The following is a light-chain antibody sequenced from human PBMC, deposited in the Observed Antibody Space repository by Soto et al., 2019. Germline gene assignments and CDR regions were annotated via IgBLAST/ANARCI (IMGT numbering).Light chain of an antibody. Sequence: QSALTQPASVSGSPGQSITISCTGTSSDVGGYNYVSWYQHHPGKAPKLMIYDVSNRPSGVSNRFSGSKCGNTASLIISGLQAEDEADYYCSSYTSSSTLSTYVFGTGTKLTV. CDR2: DVS. CDR3: SSYTSSSTLSTYV. J-gene: IGLJ1*01. CDR1: SSDVGGYNY. V-gene: IGLV2-14*03.